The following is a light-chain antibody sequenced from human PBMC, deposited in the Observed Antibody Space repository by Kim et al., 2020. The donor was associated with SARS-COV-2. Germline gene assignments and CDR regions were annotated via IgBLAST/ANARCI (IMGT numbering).Light chain of an antibody. J-gene: IGKJ1*01. V-gene: IGKV1-27*01. CDR1: QDISNH. CDR3: QKYNSAPPWT. CDR2: AAS. Sequence: SVGDRVTITCRASQDISNHLAWYQQKPGKVPKLLIYAASKKYSGVASRFSGSGSGTDFTLTISSLQPEDVANYYCQKYNSAPPWTFGQGTKVEIK.